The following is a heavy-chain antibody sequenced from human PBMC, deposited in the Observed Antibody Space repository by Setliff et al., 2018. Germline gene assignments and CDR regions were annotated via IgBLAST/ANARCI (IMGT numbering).Heavy chain of an antibody. Sequence: GSLKISCAASGFTFSTYALSWVRQAPGKGPEWVSTITGNGNSLYYADSVKGRFIVSRDNSKNTMYLQLRSLRADDTAIYYCAKDRKNYYDTSGYPDAFDIWGQGTTVT. CDR1: GFTFSTYA. CDR3: AKDRKNYYDTSGYPDAFDI. V-gene: IGHV3-23*01. CDR2: ITGNGNSL. J-gene: IGHJ3*02. D-gene: IGHD3-22*01.